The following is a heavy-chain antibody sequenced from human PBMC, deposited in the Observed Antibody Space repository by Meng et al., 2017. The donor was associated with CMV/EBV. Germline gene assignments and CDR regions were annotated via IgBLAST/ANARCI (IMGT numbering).Heavy chain of an antibody. Sequence: SGPTLVKPTQTLTLTCTFSGFSLSTSGVGVGWIRQPPGKALEWLALIYWNDDKRYSPSLKSRLTITKVTSKNQVVLTMTNMDPVDTATYYCAHVMWWSPRADYWGQGTLVTVSS. CDR1: GFSLSTSGVG. CDR3: AHVMWWSPRADY. CDR2: IYWNDDK. V-gene: IGHV2-5*01. D-gene: IGHD2-21*01. J-gene: IGHJ4*02.